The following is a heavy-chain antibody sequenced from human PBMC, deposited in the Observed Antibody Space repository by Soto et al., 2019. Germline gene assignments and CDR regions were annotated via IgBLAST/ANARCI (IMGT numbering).Heavy chain of an antibody. D-gene: IGHD5-12*01. V-gene: IGHV1-69*13. CDR1: GGTFSSYA. J-gene: IGHJ6*02. CDR3: ARDRERWLQSYYYYYGMDV. Sequence: SVKVSSKASGGTFSSYAISWVRQAPGQGLEWMGGIIPIFGTANYAQKSQGRVTITADESTSTAYMEPSSLRSEDTAVYYCARDRERWLQSYYYYYGMDVWGQGTTVTVSS. CDR2: IIPIFGTA.